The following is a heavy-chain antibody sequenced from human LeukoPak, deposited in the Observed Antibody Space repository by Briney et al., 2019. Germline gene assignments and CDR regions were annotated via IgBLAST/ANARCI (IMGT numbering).Heavy chain of an antibody. J-gene: IGHJ4*02. V-gene: IGHV4-34*01. D-gene: IGHD3-22*01. CDR1: GGSFSGYY. Sequence: SETLSLTCAVYGGSFSGYYWSWIRQPPGKGLEWIGEINHSGSTNYNPSLKSRVTISVDTSKNQFSLKLSSVTAADTAVYYSARTGGLDSSGYDYWGQGTLVTVSS. CDR2: INHSGST. CDR3: ARTGGLDSSGYDY.